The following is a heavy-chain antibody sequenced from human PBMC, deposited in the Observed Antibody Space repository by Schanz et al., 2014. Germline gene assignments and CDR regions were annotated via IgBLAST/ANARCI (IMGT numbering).Heavy chain of an antibody. J-gene: IGHJ5*02. CDR1: GGTFSSDT. CDR2: IVPIAGIT. V-gene: IGHV1-69*08. Sequence: QVQLVQSEAEVKKPGSSVKVSCKASGGTFSSDTFSWVRQAPGQGLEWMGRIVPIAGITNYAQRFQGRVTITADKSADTAYMELSSLRSDDTAVYYCARDRRRYCSTASCLHDNWFDPWGQGTLVIVSS. CDR3: ARDRRRYCSTASCLHDNWFDP. D-gene: IGHD2-2*01.